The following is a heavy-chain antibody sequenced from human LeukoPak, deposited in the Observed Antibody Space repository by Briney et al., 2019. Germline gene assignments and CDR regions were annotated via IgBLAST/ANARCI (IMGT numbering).Heavy chain of an antibody. Sequence: PGGSLRLSCAASGFTFDDYAMHWVRQAPGKGLEWVSGISWNSGSIGYADSVKGRFTISRDNAKNSLNLQMNSLRAEDTALYYCAKGLGTIFGVVGYWGQGTLVTVSS. J-gene: IGHJ4*02. CDR3: AKGLGTIFGVVGY. CDR1: GFTFDDYA. CDR2: ISWNSGSI. D-gene: IGHD3-3*01. V-gene: IGHV3-9*01.